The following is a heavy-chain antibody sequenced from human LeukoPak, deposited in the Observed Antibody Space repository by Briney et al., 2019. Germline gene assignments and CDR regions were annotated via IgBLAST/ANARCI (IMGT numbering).Heavy chain of an antibody. CDR3: ATSIVGATDAFDI. V-gene: IGHV1-24*01. CDR1: GYTFTSYY. Sequence: GVSVKVSCKASGYTFTSYYMHWVRQAPGKGLEWMGGSDPEDGETIYAQKFQGRVTMTEDTSTDTAYMELSSLRSEDTAVYYCATSIVGATDAFDIWGQGTMVTVSS. J-gene: IGHJ3*02. CDR2: SDPEDGET. D-gene: IGHD1-26*01.